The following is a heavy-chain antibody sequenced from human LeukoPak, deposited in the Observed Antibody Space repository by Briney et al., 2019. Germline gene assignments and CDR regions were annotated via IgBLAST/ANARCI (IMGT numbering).Heavy chain of an antibody. V-gene: IGHV1-46*01. CDR1: GYTFTSYY. CDR3: ARDSGVNHYDSSGYSS. J-gene: IGHJ5*02. CDR2: INPSGGST. D-gene: IGHD3-22*01. Sequence: ASVTVSCKASGYTFTSYYMHWVRQAPGQGLEWMGLINPSGGSTSYAQKFQGRVTMTRDMSTSTVYMELSSLRSEDTAVYYCARDSGVNHYDSSGYSSWGQGTLVTVSS.